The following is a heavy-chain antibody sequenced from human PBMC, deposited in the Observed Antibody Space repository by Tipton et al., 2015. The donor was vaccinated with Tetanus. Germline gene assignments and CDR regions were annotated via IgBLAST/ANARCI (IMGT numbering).Heavy chain of an antibody. CDR1: GGSIASQY. D-gene: IGHD1-1*01. Sequence: TLSLTCTVSGGSIASQYWSWIRQPAGKGLEWIGRTYIRGTTTNNPSLKSRVTISVDTPESQMSLRLTSVTAADAAVYYCARDRGDTGTVNWFDAWGQGTLVTVSS. V-gene: IGHV4-4*07. CDR2: TYIRGTT. CDR3: ARDRGDTGTVNWFDA. J-gene: IGHJ5*02.